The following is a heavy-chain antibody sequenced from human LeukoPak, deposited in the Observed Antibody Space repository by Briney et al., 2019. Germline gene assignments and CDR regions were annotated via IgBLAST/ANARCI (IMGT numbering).Heavy chain of an antibody. J-gene: IGHJ6*03. CDR2: IYTSGST. V-gene: IGHV4-61*02. CDR1: GGSTSTGDYY. CDR3: ARAVGSGSFQTYYYYMDV. D-gene: IGHD3-10*01. Sequence: PSETLSLTCIVSGGSTSTGDYYCSWIRQPAGKGLEWIGRIYTSGSTNYNPSLKSRVTMSVDTSKNQFSLKLSSVTAADTAVYYCARAVGSGSFQTYYYYMDVWGKGTTVTISS.